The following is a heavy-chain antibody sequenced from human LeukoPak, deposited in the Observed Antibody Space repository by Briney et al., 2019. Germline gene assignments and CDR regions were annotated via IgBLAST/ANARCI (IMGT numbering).Heavy chain of an antibody. Sequence: SSETLSLTCTVSGGSISSYYWSWIRQPPGKGLEWIGYIYYSGSTYYNPSLKSRVTISVDTSENQFSLKLSSVTAADTAVYYCASQIPGFWGEPGWFDPWGQGTLVTVSS. J-gene: IGHJ5*02. CDR1: GGSISSYY. CDR3: ASQIPGFWGEPGWFDP. D-gene: IGHD3-16*01. CDR2: IYYSGST. V-gene: IGHV4-59*08.